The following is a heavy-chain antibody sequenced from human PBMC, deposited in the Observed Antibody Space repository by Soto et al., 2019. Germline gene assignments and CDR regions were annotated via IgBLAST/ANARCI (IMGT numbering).Heavy chain of an antibody. CDR3: AKDIRFLEWFHFGVFAY. V-gene: IGHV3-9*01. CDR2: ISWNSGSI. J-gene: IGHJ4*02. Sequence: EVQLVESGGGLVQPGRSLRLSCAASGFTFDDYAMHWVRQAPGKGLEWVSGISWNSGSIGYADSVKGRFTISRDNAKNSLYLQMNSLRAEDTAVYYCAKDIRFLEWFHFGVFAYWGQGTLVTVSS. D-gene: IGHD3-3*01. CDR1: GFTFDDYA.